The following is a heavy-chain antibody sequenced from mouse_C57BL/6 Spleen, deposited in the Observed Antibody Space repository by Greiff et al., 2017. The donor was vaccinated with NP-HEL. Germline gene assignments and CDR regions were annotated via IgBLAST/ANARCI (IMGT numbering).Heavy chain of an antibody. CDR3: ASLREDFDY. Sequence: VQLQQSGPELVKPGASVKISCKASGYAFSSSWMNWVKQRPGKGLEWIGRIYPGDGDTNYNGKFKGKATLTADKSSSTAYMQLSSLTSEDSAVYFCASLREDFDYWGQGTTLTVSS. J-gene: IGHJ2*01. V-gene: IGHV1-82*01. CDR2: IYPGDGDT. CDR1: GYAFSSSW.